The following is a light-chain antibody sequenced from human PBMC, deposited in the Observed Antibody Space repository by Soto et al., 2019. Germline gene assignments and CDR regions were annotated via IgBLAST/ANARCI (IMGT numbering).Light chain of an antibody. Sequence: EIVMPQSPATLSVSPGERATLSCRASQRVSSNLAWYQQKPGQAPRRLIYGASPRATGIPARFSGSGSGTEFTLTISSLQSEDFAVYYCQQYNNWLPWSFGQGTKVEIK. CDR3: QQYNNWLPWS. V-gene: IGKV3-15*01. CDR1: QRVSSN. CDR2: GAS. J-gene: IGKJ1*01.